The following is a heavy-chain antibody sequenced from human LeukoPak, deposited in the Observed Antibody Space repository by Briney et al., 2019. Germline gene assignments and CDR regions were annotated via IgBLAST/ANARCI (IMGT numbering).Heavy chain of an antibody. Sequence: SETLPLTCTVSGGSISSSNYYWGWIRQPPGKGLELIGSIYYSGSTHYNPSLKSRVTISVDTSKNQFSLKLSSVTAADTAVYYCARHPYYDFWSGYYLDWFDPWGQGTLVTVSS. CDR3: ARHPYYDFWSGYYLDWFDP. D-gene: IGHD3-3*01. CDR1: GGSISSSNYY. J-gene: IGHJ5*02. V-gene: IGHV4-39*01. CDR2: IYYSGST.